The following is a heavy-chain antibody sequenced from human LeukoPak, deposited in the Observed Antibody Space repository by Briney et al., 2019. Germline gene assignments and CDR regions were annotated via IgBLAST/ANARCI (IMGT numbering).Heavy chain of an antibody. V-gene: IGHV4-59*01. Sequence: SETLSLTCTVSGGSISSYYWSWIRQPRGKGLEWIGYIYYSGSTNYNPSLKSRVTISVDTSKNQFSLKLSSVTAADTAVYYCARGAPYYDFWSGHLGYFDYWGQGTLVTVSS. CDR3: ARGAPYYDFWSGHLGYFDY. CDR2: IYYSGST. J-gene: IGHJ4*02. CDR1: GGSISSYY. D-gene: IGHD3-3*01.